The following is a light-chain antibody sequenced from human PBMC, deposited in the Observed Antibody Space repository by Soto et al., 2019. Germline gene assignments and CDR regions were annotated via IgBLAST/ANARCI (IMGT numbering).Light chain of an antibody. J-gene: IGLJ3*02. CDR1: SSNIGAGYD. CDR2: GNS. CDR3: QSYDSGLSGSV. Sequence: QAVVTQPPSVSGAPGQRVTISCTGSSSNIGAGYDVHWYQQLPGTAPKLFIYGNSNRPSGVPDRFSGSKSGTSASLAIAGLQAEDEADYDSQSYDSGLSGSVFGGGTKLTVL. V-gene: IGLV1-40*01.